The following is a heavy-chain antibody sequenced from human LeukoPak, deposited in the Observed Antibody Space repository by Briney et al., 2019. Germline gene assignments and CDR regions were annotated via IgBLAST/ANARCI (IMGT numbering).Heavy chain of an antibody. Sequence: GRSLRLSCAASGFTFSRYEMNWVRQAPGEGLGWDSYISSSGSTINYADSVKGRFTISRDNAKNSLYLQMNSLRAEDTAVYYCARQAAGYSLELDYWGQGTLVTVSS. V-gene: IGHV3-48*03. CDR1: GFTFSRYE. D-gene: IGHD3-9*01. CDR2: ISSSGSTI. J-gene: IGHJ4*02. CDR3: ARQAAGYSLELDY.